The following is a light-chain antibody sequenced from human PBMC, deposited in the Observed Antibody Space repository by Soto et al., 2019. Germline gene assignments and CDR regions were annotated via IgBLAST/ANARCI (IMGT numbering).Light chain of an antibody. CDR2: GAP. V-gene: IGKV3-20*01. CDR3: QQYAHSPRT. CDR1: QSVSSY. Sequence: EIVLTPSPATLSLSPGERATLSCRASQSVSSYLAWYQQKPGQAPRLLIYGAPIRATGIPDRFSGSGSGTDFTLTISRLEPEDFAVFYCQQYAHSPRTFGQGTKVDIK. J-gene: IGKJ1*01.